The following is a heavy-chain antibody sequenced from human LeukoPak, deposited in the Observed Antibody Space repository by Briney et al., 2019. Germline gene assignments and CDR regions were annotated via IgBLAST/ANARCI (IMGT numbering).Heavy chain of an antibody. Sequence: SGGSLRLSCAASGFTFRTYYMTWVRQAPGKGLEWVANINQDGSEKYYVDSVKGRFTISRDNAENSLFLQMTSLRAEDTAVYYCARETPRRGETRDGYRWGQGTVVTVSS. D-gene: IGHD5-24*01. CDR3: ARETPRRGETRDGYR. CDR1: GFTFRTYY. V-gene: IGHV3-7*01. CDR2: INQDGSEK. J-gene: IGHJ4*02.